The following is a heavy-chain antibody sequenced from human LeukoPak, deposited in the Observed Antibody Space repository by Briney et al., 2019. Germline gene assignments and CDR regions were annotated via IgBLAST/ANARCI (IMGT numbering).Heavy chain of an antibody. D-gene: IGHD3-10*01. Sequence: GGSLRLSCAASGFIFSSYWMSWVRQAPGKGLEWVANIKQDGSEKYYVDSVKGRFTISRDNAKNSLYLQMSSLRAEDTAVYYCARAGYYASGTYEDYWGQGTLVTVSS. CDR3: ARAGYYASGTYEDY. J-gene: IGHJ4*02. V-gene: IGHV3-7*01. CDR2: IKQDGSEK. CDR1: GFIFSSYW.